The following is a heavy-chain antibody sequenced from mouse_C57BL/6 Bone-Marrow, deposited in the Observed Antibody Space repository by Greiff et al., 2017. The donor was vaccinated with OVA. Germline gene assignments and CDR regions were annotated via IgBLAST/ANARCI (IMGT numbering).Heavy chain of an antibody. D-gene: IGHD6-1*01. V-gene: IGHV5-9-1*02. Sequence: EVQVVESGEGLVKPGGSLKLSCAASGFTFSSYAMSWVRQTPEKRLEWVAYISSGGDYIYYADTVKGRFTISRDNARNTLYLQMSSLKSEDTAMYYCTRAGSNYAMDYWGQGTSVTVSS. CDR2: ISSGGDYI. J-gene: IGHJ4*01. CDR1: GFTFSSYA. CDR3: TRAGSNYAMDY.